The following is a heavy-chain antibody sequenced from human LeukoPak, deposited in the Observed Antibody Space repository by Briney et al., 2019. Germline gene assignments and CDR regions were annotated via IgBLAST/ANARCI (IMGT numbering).Heavy chain of an antibody. D-gene: IGHD1-1*01. CDR2: IGGRPANT. J-gene: IGHJ4*02. Sequence: GGSLRLSCAASGFTFSTFAMNWVRQAPGKGLEWVSRIGGRPANTHYADSVKGRFTISRENSKNTLFLQISSLRAEDTAIYYGARERYDRNEVGYLDYWGQGIQVTFSS. CDR1: GFTFSTFA. V-gene: IGHV3-23*01. CDR3: ARERYDRNEVGYLDY.